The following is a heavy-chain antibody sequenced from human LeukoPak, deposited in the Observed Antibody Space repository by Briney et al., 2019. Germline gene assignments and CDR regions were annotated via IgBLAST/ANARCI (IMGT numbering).Heavy chain of an antibody. CDR1: GYTLTSYA. CDR3: ARALSIAGVVVWFDP. CDR2: INAGNGNT. V-gene: IGHV1-3*01. J-gene: IGHJ5*02. Sequence: ASVKVSCKASGYTLTSYAMHWVRQAPGQRLEWMGWINAGNGNTKYSQKFQGRVTITRDTSASTAYMELSSLRSEDTAVYYCARALSIAGVVVWFDPWGQGTLVTVSS. D-gene: IGHD1-26*01.